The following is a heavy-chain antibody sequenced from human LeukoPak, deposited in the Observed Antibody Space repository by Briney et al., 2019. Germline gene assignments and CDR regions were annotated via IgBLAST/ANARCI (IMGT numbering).Heavy chain of an antibody. CDR2: IYYSGST. V-gene: IGHV4-61*01. D-gene: IGHD4-11*01. J-gene: IGHJ4*02. CDR1: GGSVSSGSYY. CDR3: ARSLGTTVPQNGLGY. Sequence: SETLSLTCTVSGGSVSSGSYYWSWIRQPPGKGLEWIGYIYYSGSTNYNPSLKSRVTLSVDTSENQFSLKLSSVTAADTAVYYCARSLGTTVPQNGLGYWGQGTLVTVSS.